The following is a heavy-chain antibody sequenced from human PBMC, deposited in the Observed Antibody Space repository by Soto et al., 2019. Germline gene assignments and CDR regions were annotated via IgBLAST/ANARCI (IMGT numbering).Heavy chain of an antibody. D-gene: IGHD6-13*01. V-gene: IGHV1-18*04. CDR3: AREGGIAAAGGYYYYGMDV. J-gene: IGHJ6*02. Sequence: AAVKVSCKASGYTFTSCGISWVRQAPGQGLEWMGWISAYNGNTNYAQKLQGRVTMATDTSTSTAYMELRSLRSDDTAVYYCAREGGIAAAGGYYYYGMDVWGQGTTVTVSS. CDR2: ISAYNGNT. CDR1: GYTFTSCG.